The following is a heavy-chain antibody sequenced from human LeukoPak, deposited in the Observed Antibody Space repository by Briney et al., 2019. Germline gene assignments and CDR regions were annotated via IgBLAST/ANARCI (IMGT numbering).Heavy chain of an antibody. CDR2: IGGSRGTT. D-gene: IGHD5-18*01. CDR1: GFTFSSSV. J-gene: IGHJ6*02. V-gene: IGHV3-23*01. Sequence: GGSLRLSCAASGFTFSSSVMSWVRQAPGKGLEWVSDIGGSRGTTNYADSVKGRFTISRDNSKNTLYLQMNSLRAEDTAVYYCARDSVDTAMEGYGMDVWGQGTTVTVSS. CDR3: ARDSVDTAMEGYGMDV.